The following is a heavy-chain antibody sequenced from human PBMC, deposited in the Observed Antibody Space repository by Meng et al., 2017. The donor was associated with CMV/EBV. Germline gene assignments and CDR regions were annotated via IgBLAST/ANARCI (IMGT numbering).Heavy chain of an antibody. CDR2: INHSGST. D-gene: IGHD2-2*01. V-gene: IGHV4-34*01. CDR1: GGSFSGYY. CDR3: ARVGGDIVVVPALGYFDY. J-gene: IGHJ4*02. Sequence: SETLSLTCAVYGGSFSGYYWSWIRQPPGKGLEWIGEINHSGSTNYNPSLKSRLTISVDTSKNQFSLKLSSVTAADTAVYYCARVGGDIVVVPALGYFDYWGQGTLVAVSS.